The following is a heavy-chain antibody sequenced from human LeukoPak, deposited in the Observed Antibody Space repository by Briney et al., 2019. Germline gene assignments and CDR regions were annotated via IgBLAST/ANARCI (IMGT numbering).Heavy chain of an antibody. V-gene: IGHV3-30*18. J-gene: IGHJ5*02. Sequence: GGSLRLSCAVSGFTIGNHDMHWVRQAAGKGLEWVAMISHDGRAEYYRDSVKGRLTISRDNSNNMLYLQMNSLRVEDTAVYYCAKDWGSSGWYNWFDPWGQGTLVTVSS. CDR1: GFTIGNHD. D-gene: IGHD6-19*01. CDR3: AKDWGSSGWYNWFDP. CDR2: ISHDGRAE.